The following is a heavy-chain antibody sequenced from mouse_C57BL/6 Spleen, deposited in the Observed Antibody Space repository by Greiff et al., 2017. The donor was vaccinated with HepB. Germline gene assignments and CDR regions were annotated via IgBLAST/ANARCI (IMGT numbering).Heavy chain of an antibody. V-gene: IGHV1-69*01. Sequence: QVQLQQPGAELVMPGASVKLSCKASGYTFTSYWMHWVKQRPGQGLEWIGEIDPSDSYTNYNQKFKGKSTLTVDKSSSTAYMQLSSLTSEDSAVYCCARRLYYGSPYYFDYWGQGTTLTVSS. J-gene: IGHJ2*01. CDR2: IDPSDSYT. D-gene: IGHD1-1*01. CDR1: GYTFTSYW. CDR3: ARRLYYGSPYYFDY.